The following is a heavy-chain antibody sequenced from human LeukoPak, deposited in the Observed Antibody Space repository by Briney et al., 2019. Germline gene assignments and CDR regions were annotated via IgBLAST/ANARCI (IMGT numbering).Heavy chain of an antibody. Sequence: AGGSLRLSCAASGFTFDDYAMHWVRQAPGMGLEWVSLISGDSDYTYYADSVKGRFTISRDNSENSLYLQMNTLRTEDNALYYCAKGHGSRTGDFEYWGQGTLVTVSS. J-gene: IGHJ4*02. D-gene: IGHD3-10*01. V-gene: IGHV3-43*02. CDR3: AKGHGSRTGDFEY. CDR2: ISGDSDYT. CDR1: GFTFDDYA.